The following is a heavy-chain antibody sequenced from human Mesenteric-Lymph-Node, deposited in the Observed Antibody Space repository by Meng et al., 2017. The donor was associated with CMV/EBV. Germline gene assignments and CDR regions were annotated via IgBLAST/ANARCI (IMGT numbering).Heavy chain of an antibody. V-gene: IGHV1-2*02. J-gene: IGHJ4*02. Sequence: ASVKVSCKASGYAFNGFYVHWVRQAPGQGLEWMGWINPDSGGTNYAQKFQGRVTMTRDTSTSTAYMELRSLRSDDTAVYYCARGGFGSRRGPASAAFDYWGQGTLVTVSS. D-gene: IGHD5-18*01. CDR2: INPDSGGT. CDR1: GYAFNGFY. CDR3: ARGGFGSRRGPASAAFDY.